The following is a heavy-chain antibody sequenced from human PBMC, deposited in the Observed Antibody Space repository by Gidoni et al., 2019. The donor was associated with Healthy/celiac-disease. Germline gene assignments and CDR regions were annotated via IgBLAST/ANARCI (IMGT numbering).Heavy chain of an antibody. D-gene: IGHD5-18*01. Sequence: QITWKESGPTLVTPTQTLTLACTFSGTSLSTSGVGVGWIRQPPGKALAWPALIYWNDDKRYSPSLKCRLTITTDSSNIQVVLTMSNMDPVDTATYFCALQPRYSYGPWCFDYWGQGTLVTVSS. CDR3: ALQPRYSYGPWCFDY. CDR2: IYWNDDK. V-gene: IGHV2-5*01. CDR1: GTSLSTSGVG. J-gene: IGHJ4*02.